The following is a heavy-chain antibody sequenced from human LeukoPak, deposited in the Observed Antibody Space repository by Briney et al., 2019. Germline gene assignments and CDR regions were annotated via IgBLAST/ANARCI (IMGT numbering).Heavy chain of an antibody. CDR1: GGSISSDY. Sequence: SETLSLTCTVSGGSISSDYWSWIRQPPGKGLEWIGYMYYSGSTNYNPSLKSRVTISVDTSKNQFSLKLSSVTAADTAVYYGARVTSANLPYFDYWGQGTLVTVSS. CDR2: MYYSGST. J-gene: IGHJ4*02. CDR3: ARVTSANLPYFDY. D-gene: IGHD1-14*01. V-gene: IGHV4-59*01.